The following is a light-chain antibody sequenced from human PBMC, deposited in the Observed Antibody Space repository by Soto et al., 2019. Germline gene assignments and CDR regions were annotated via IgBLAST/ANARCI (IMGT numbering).Light chain of an antibody. CDR3: QQYGSSPRT. CDR2: GAS. Sequence: EIVLTQSPGTLSLSPGERATLSCRASQSVPSKYLAWYQQKPGQAPRLLIYGASNRATGIPDKFRGSGSGTDFTLTISRLEPEDFAVYYCQQYGSSPRTFGQGTKVDIK. CDR1: QSVPSKY. V-gene: IGKV3-20*01. J-gene: IGKJ1*01.